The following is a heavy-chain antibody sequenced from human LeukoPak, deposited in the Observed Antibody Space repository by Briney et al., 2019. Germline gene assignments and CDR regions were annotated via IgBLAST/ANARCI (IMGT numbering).Heavy chain of an antibody. J-gene: IGHJ3*02. D-gene: IGHD6-13*01. Sequence: PSETLSLTCTVSGGSISSCYWTWIRQPPGKGLEWIGYIYYSGSSGSTNYKPSLKSRVTISVDTSKNQFSLKLSSVTAADTAVYYCARGSSSSREAFDIWGQGTMVTVSS. CDR1: GGSISSCY. CDR3: ARGSSSSREAFDI. CDR2: IYYSGSSGST. V-gene: IGHV4-59*01.